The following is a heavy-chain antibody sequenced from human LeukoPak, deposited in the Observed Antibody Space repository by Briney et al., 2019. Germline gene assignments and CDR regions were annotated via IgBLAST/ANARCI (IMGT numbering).Heavy chain of an antibody. CDR3: ARFGAEGY. CDR2: INPNSGGT. CDR1: GYTFTGYY. J-gene: IGHJ4*02. D-gene: IGHD1-26*01. V-gene: IGHV1-2*02. Sequence: ASVKVSCKASGYTFTGYYIHWVRQAPGQGLEWMEWINPNSGGTNYAQKFQGRVTMTRDTSISTAYMELSSLRSDDTAIYYCARFGAEGYWGQGTLVTVSS.